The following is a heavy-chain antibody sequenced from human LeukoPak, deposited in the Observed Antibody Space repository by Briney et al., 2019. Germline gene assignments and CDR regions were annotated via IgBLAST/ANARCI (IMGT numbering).Heavy chain of an antibody. CDR2: IIPIFGTA. Sequence: ASVKVSCKASGGTFSSYAISWVRQAPGQGLEWMGGIIPIFGTADYAQKFQGRVTITADESTSTAYMELSSLRSEDTAVYYCARGFLRLQSGFLGYWGQGTLVTVSS. CDR3: ARGFLRLQSGFLGY. J-gene: IGHJ4*02. V-gene: IGHV1-69*13. CDR1: GGTFSSYA. D-gene: IGHD3-3*01.